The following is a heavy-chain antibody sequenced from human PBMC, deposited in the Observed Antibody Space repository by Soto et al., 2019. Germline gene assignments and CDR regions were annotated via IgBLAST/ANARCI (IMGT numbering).Heavy chain of an antibody. J-gene: IGHJ4*02. D-gene: IGHD5-18*01. CDR2: INHSGST. CDR3: ARGHLTGYSYGNHKEPLDY. CDR1: GGSFSGYY. Sequence: SETLSLTCAVYGGSFSGYYWSWIRQPPGKGLEWIGEINHSGSTNYNPSLKSRVTISVDTSKNQFSLKLSSVTAADTAVYYCARGHLTGYSYGNHKEPLDYWGQGTLVTVSS. V-gene: IGHV4-34*01.